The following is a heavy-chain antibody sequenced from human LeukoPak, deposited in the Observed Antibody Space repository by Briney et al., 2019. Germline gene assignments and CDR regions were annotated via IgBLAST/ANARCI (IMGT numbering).Heavy chain of an antibody. J-gene: IGHJ5*02. V-gene: IGHV5-51*01. D-gene: IGHD3-10*01. CDR3: ARHPGSYYNLAQYNWFDP. CDR2: IYPGDSDT. CDR1: GYSFTSYR. Sequence: GESLKISCRGSGYSFTSYRIGWVRQMPGKGLEWMGIIYPGDSDTRYSPSFQGQVTISADKSISTAYLQWSSLKASDTAMYYCARHPGSYYNLAQYNWFDPWGQGTLVTVSS.